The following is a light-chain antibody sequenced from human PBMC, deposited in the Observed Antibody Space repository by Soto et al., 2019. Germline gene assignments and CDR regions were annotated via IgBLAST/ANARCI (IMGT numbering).Light chain of an antibody. CDR1: QSVTSSF. Sequence: EIVLTQSPGTLSLSPGARATLSCRASQSVTSSFLAWFQQKPGQAPTLLIYGASSRATGIPDWFIGSGSWTDITLTITRLGTEDFAVYYWHEYNSSPCTFGQGTRLEIK. J-gene: IGKJ5*01. CDR3: HEYNSSPCT. CDR2: GAS. V-gene: IGKV3-20*01.